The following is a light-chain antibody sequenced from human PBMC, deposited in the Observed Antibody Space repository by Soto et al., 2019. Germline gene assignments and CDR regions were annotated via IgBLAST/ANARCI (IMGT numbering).Light chain of an antibody. CDR1: SSDVGVYNL. CDR3: CSYAGTYTYV. Sequence: QSALTQPRSVSGSPGQSVTISCTGTSSDVGVYNLVSWYQQHPGKAPKLMIYDVSKRPSGVPDRFSGSNSGNTASLTISGLQAEDEADYYCCSYAGTYTYVFGTGTKVTVL. CDR2: DVS. V-gene: IGLV2-11*01. J-gene: IGLJ1*01.